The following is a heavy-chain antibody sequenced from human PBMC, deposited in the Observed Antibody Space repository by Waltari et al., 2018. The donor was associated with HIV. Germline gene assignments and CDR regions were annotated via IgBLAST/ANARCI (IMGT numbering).Heavy chain of an antibody. V-gene: IGHV1-69*08. CDR2: VIPVAGTA. CDR3: ASARETMGVDFDS. D-gene: IGHD3-10*01. CDR1: GGAFITHS. J-gene: IGHJ4*02. Sequence: QVHLVQSGAAVKQPGSSVTIYCKASGGAFITHSFNWVRQAPGQGLEWMGRVIPVAGTANKAQRFQDRVTITADKSTTTVYMELRSLRLDDTAMYYCASARETMGVDFDSWGQGTPVTV.